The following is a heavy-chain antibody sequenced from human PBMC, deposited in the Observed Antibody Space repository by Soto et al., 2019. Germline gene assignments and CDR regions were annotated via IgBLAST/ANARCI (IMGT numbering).Heavy chain of an antibody. J-gene: IGHJ2*01. D-gene: IGHD3-10*01. CDR3: AKDRQGSGPDFDL. CDR2: ISGSGGT. V-gene: IGHV3-23*01. Sequence: EVQLLESGGDLVQPGGSLRLSCVASGFTFLNYDMHWVRQAPGKGLEWVAGISGSGGTFGANSVRGRFTISKDDSKNTLYLQMNSLRVEDTALYYCAKDRQGSGPDFDLWGRGTLVTVSS. CDR1: GFTFLNYD.